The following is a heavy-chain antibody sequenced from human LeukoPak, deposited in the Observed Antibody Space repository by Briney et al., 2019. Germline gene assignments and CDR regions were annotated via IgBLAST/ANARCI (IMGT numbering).Heavy chain of an antibody. V-gene: IGHV1-18*04. CDR3: ATTKRSIAAAGKPLDY. CDR2: ISAHNGNT. D-gene: IGHD6-13*01. Sequence: ASVKVSCKASGYTFTSYGISWVRQAPGQGLEWMGWISAHNGNTNYAQKLQGRVTMTTDTSTSTAYMELRSLRSDDTAVYYCATTKRSIAAAGKPLDYWGQGTLVTVSS. J-gene: IGHJ4*02. CDR1: GYTFTSYG.